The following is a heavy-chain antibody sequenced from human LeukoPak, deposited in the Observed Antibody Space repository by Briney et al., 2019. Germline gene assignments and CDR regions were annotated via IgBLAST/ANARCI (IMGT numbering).Heavy chain of an antibody. CDR3: ARGRAVRHRSNNWFDP. V-gene: IGHV3-7*01. D-gene: IGHD1-1*01. Sequence: GGSLRLSCAASGFTFSSYWMNWVRQAPGKGLEWVANIKQDESEKYYVDSVKGRFTISRDNAKNSLYLQMNSLRAADTAVYYCARGRAVRHRSNNWFDPWGQGTLVTVSS. CDR2: IKQDESEK. J-gene: IGHJ5*02. CDR1: GFTFSSYW.